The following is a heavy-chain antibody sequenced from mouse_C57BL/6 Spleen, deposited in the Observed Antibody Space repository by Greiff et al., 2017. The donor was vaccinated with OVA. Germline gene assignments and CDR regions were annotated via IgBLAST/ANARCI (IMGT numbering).Heavy chain of an antibody. V-gene: IGHV5-4*01. D-gene: IGHD2-1*01. CDR1: GFTFSSYA. Sequence: DVMLVESGGGLVKPGGSLKLSCAASGFTFSSYAMSWVRQTPEKRLEWVATISDGGGYTYYPDNVKGRFTISRDNAKNNLYLQMSHLKSEDTAMYYCARDDLPYYFDYWGQGTTLTVSS. CDR2: ISDGGGYT. CDR3: ARDDLPYYFDY. J-gene: IGHJ2*01.